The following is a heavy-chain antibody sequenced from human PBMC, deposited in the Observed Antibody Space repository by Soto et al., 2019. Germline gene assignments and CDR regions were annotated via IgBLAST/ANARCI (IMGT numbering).Heavy chain of an antibody. CDR3: ARDSSGGTVTTDY. J-gene: IGHJ4*02. CDR2: ISAYNGNT. V-gene: IGHV1-18*01. Sequence: ASVKVSCKASGGTFSSYAISWVRQAPGQGLEWMGWISAYNGNTNYAQKLQGRVTMTTDTSTSTAYMEQRSLRSDDTAVYYCARDSSGGTVTTDYWGQGTLVTVSS. CDR1: GGTFSSYA. D-gene: IGHD4-17*01.